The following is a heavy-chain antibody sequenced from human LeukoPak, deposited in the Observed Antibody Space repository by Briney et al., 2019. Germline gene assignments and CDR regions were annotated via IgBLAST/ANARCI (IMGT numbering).Heavy chain of an antibody. V-gene: IGHV3-23*01. D-gene: IGHD3-22*01. CDR3: AKGTLYYYDSSGYGWYFDY. Sequence: PGGSLRLSCAASGFTFSSYAMSWVRQAPGKGLEWVSAISGSGGSTYYADSVKGRFTISRDNSKNTLYLQMNSLRAEDTAVYYCAKGTLYYYDSSGYGWYFDYWGQGTLVTVSS. J-gene: IGHJ4*02. CDR2: ISGSGGST. CDR1: GFTFSSYA.